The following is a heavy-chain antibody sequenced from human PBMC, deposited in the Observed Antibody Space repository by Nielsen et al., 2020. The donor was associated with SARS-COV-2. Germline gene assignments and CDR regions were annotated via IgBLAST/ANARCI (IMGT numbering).Heavy chain of an antibody. CDR3: ARGGAYYYDSSGYYEGNYFDY. CDR1: GGSISSGGYS. CDR2: IYHSGST. Sequence: SETLSLTCTVSGGSISSGGYSWSWIRQPPGKGLEWIGYIYHSGSTYYNPSLKSRVTISVDRSKNQFPLKLSSVTAADTAVYYCARGGAYYYDSSGYYEGNYFDYWGQGTLVTVSS. D-gene: IGHD3-22*01. V-gene: IGHV4-30-2*01. J-gene: IGHJ4*02.